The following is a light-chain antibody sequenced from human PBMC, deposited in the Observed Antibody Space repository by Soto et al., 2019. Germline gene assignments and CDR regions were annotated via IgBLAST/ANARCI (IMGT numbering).Light chain of an antibody. Sequence: EVVLAQSPATLSLSPGDRATLSCRASQSVSSHFAWYQQKSGQAPRLLIYDASKRATGIPARFSGSGSGTDFTLTISSLEPEDFAVYYCQQYGSSSITFGQGTRLE. CDR2: DAS. J-gene: IGKJ5*01. CDR1: QSVSSH. CDR3: QQYGSSSIT. V-gene: IGKV3-11*01.